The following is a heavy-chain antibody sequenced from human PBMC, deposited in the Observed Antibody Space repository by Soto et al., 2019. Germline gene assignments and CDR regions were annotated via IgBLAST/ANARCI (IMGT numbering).Heavy chain of an antibody. D-gene: IGHD6-6*01. CDR1: GGSFKSGSYS. J-gene: IGHJ4*02. CDR3: ARVLPRSIAGGGTVNFFDY. CDR2: VYHTGRT. V-gene: IGHV4-61*01. Sequence: QVQLQESGPGLVKPSETLSLTCTVSGGSFKSGSYSWSWIRQPPGKGLEWIGYVYHTGRTSYNPSLKSRVSISMDTSKNQFSLNLDSVTAADTALYYCARVLPRSIAGGGTVNFFDYWGQGILVTVSS.